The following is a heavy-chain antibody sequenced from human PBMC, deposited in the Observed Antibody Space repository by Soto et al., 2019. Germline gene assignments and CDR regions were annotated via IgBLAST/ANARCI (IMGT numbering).Heavy chain of an antibody. J-gene: IGHJ4*02. Sequence: GGSLRLSCAASGFTFSSYGMNWVRQAPGKGLEWVAVIWYDGSNKYYVDSVKGRFTISRDNSKNMLYLQMSSLRGEDTAVYYCARDAGFSGRYFDHWGQGTLVTVSS. CDR1: GFTFSSYG. CDR3: ARDAGFSGRYFDH. V-gene: IGHV3-33*01. D-gene: IGHD1-26*01. CDR2: IWYDGSNK.